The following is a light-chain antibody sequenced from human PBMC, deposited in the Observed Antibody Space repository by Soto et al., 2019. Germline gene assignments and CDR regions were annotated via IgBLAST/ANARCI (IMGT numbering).Light chain of an antibody. J-gene: IGKJ4*01. Sequence: MEMTHSPSSLPASVGNSVTITCRASQSINTFLAWYQQKPGKAPKLLIYAASTLQSGVPSRFSGSGSGTDFTLTISSLQPEDFATYYCQQIESYPLTFGGGTKVDIK. CDR2: AAS. CDR3: QQIESYPLT. V-gene: IGKV1-9*01. CDR1: QSINTF.